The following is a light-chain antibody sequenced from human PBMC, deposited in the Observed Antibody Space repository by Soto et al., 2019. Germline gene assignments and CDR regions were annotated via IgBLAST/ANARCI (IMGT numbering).Light chain of an antibody. J-gene: IGKJ1*01. CDR1: QSISSW. CDR3: QQLNSYPRT. V-gene: IGKV1-5*01. Sequence: DIQMTQSPSTLSASVGDRVTITCRASQSISSWLAWYQQKPGKAPKLLIYDASSLESGVPSRFSDSGSGTEFTLTISSLQPDDFATYYCQQLNSYPRTFGQGTKVEIK. CDR2: DAS.